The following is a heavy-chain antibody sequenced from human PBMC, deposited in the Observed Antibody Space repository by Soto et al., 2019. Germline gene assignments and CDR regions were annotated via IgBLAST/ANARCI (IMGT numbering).Heavy chain of an antibody. CDR1: GLTVSSNY. V-gene: IGHV3-53*01. Sequence: EVQLVESGGCWIQPWGSLRLSCAASGLTVSSNYMNWVRQAPGKGLEWVSLIYTGGGTYYADSVKGRFTVSRDNSKNTLYLQMNSLRAEDTAVYYCARMGQLRVPGDYYYGMDVWGQGTSVTVSS. CDR2: IYTGGGT. J-gene: IGHJ6*02. CDR3: ARMGQLRVPGDYYYGMDV. D-gene: IGHD3-16*01.